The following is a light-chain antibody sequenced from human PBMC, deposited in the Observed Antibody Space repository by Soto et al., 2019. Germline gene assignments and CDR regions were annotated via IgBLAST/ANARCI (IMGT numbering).Light chain of an antibody. Sequence: QSVLTQPPSVSGAPGQRGTISCTGSSSSIGAGYDVHWYQQLPGTAPKLLIYGKNNRPSGVPDRFSGSKSGTSASLAITGLQAEDEADYYCQAYDNSHYVFGTGTKVTVL. J-gene: IGLJ1*01. V-gene: IGLV1-40*01. CDR2: GKN. CDR3: QAYDNSHYV. CDR1: SSSIGAGYD.